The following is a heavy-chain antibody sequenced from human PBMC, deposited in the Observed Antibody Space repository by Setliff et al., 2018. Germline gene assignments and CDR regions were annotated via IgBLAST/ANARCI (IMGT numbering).Heavy chain of an antibody. D-gene: IGHD6-6*01. CDR2: IYSSGST. CDR3: ARDLNSSSSGGFYYYYYYMDV. V-gene: IGHV4-61*09. Sequence: PSETLSLTCTVSGGSISSGSYYWSWIRQPAGKGLEWIGHIYSSGSTNYNPSLKSRVTISVDRSKNQFSLKLSSVIAADTAVYYCARDLNSSSSGGFYYYYYYMDVWGKGTTVTVSS. CDR1: GGSISSGSYY. J-gene: IGHJ6*03.